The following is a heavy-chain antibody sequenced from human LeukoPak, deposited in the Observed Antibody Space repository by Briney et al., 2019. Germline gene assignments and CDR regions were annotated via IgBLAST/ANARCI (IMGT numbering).Heavy chain of an antibody. CDR3: AMNYGDYEYAFDI. Sequence: SETLSLTCTVSGGSISSSSYYWGWIRQPPGKGLEWIGSIYYSGTTYYNPSLKSRVTISLDTSKNQFSLKLSSVTAADTAVYYCAMNYGDYEYAFDIWGQGTMVTVSS. CDR2: IYYSGTT. J-gene: IGHJ3*02. V-gene: IGHV4-39*01. D-gene: IGHD4-17*01. CDR1: GGSISSSSYY.